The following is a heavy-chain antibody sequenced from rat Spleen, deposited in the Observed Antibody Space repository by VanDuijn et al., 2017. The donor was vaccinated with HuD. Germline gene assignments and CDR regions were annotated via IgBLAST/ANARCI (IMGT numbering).Heavy chain of an antibody. D-gene: IGHD4-4*01. CDR1: GFTFSNYY. Sequence: EVQLVESGGGLVQPGRSLKLSCAASGFTFSNYYMAWVRQGPTQGLEWVATIRYDGSSTYYRDSVKGRFTISRDNAENTVYLQMNSLRSEDTATYYCAKGGLDAWGQGASVTVSS. V-gene: IGHV5-29*01. CDR2: IRYDGSST. J-gene: IGHJ4*01. CDR3: AKGGLDA.